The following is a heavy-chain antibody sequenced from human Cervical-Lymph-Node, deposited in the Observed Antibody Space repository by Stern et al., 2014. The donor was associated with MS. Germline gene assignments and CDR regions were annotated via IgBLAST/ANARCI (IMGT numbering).Heavy chain of an antibody. CDR3: ARGRGDARPYYFDY. Sequence: DQLVESGAEVKRPGASVKVSCKASGYTFTNYYIHWVRQAPGQGLEWLGWIDPNSGDPNYAQKSQGRVTMTRDTSISTAYMELSRLTSDDTAVYYCARGRGDARPYYFDYWGQGTLVTVSS. J-gene: IGHJ4*02. CDR2: IDPNSGDP. CDR1: GYTFTNYY. V-gene: IGHV1-2*02. D-gene: IGHD4-17*01.